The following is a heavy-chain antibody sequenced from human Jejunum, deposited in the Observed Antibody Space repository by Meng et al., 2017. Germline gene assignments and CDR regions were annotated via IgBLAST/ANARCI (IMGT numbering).Heavy chain of an antibody. V-gene: IGHV1-2*06. CDR1: GYSFTGYY. Sequence: ASVKVSCKTSGYSFTGYYMHWVRQAPGQGLEGMGRIHPSSGGTNYAQNLQGRVTLTRDTSISTAYMELSSLTSDDTAVYYCARGVDNVLTGSYSYYYGVDFWGRGTTVTVSS. J-gene: IGHJ6*02. CDR2: IHPSSGGT. CDR3: ARGVDNVLTGSYSYYYGVDF. D-gene: IGHD3-9*01.